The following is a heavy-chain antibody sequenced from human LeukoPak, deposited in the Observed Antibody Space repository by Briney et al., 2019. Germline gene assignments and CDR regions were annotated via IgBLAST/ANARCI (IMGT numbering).Heavy chain of an antibody. CDR3: ARAKDYYDSSGYYYFHYYYYYMDV. Sequence: SVKVSCKASGFTFTSSAMQWVRQARGQRLEWIGWIVVGSGNTNYAQKFQERVTITRDMSTSTAYMELSSLRSEDTAVYYCARAKDYYDSSGYYYFHYYYYYMDVWGKGTTVTISS. D-gene: IGHD3-22*01. V-gene: IGHV1-58*02. CDR1: GFTFTSSA. J-gene: IGHJ6*03. CDR2: IVVGSGNT.